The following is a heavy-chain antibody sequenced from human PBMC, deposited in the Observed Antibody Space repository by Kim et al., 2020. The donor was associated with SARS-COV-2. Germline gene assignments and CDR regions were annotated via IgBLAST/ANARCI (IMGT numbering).Heavy chain of an antibody. D-gene: IGHD3-22*01. CDR3: ARDRGDYYDSKAYGMDV. Sequence: LKSRVTISVDTSKNQFSLKLSSVTAADTAVYYCARDRGDYYDSKAYGMDVWGQGTTVTVSS. J-gene: IGHJ6*02. V-gene: IGHV4-59*01.